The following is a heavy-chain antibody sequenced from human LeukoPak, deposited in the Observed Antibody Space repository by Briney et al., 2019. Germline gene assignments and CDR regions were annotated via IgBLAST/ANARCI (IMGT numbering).Heavy chain of an antibody. Sequence: PGGSLRLSCAASGFTFSSYSMNWVRQAPGKGLEWVSSISSSSSYIYYADSVKGRFTISRDNAKNSLYLQMNSLRAEDTAVYYCARKVPREKGAKTGDDAFDIWGQGTMVTVSS. CDR3: ARKVPREKGAKTGDDAFDI. CDR2: ISSSSSYI. CDR1: GFTFSSYS. J-gene: IGHJ3*02. V-gene: IGHV3-21*01. D-gene: IGHD1-26*01.